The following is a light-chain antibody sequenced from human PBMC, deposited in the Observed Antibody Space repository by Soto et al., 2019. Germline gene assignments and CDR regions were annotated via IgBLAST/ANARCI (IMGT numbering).Light chain of an antibody. CDR1: QSVSSSY. CDR2: GAS. Sequence: IVLTQSPGTLSLSPGERATLSCRASQSVSSSYLAWYQQKPGQAPRLLIYGASSRATGIPDRFSGSGSGTDFTLTISSLEPEDFAVYYCQRRSNWSTTFGQGTKVDIK. J-gene: IGKJ1*01. CDR3: QRRSNWSTT. V-gene: IGKV3D-20*02.